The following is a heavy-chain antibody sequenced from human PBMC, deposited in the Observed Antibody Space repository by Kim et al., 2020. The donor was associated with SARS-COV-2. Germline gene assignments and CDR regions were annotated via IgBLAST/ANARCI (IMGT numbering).Heavy chain of an antibody. CDR3: ANSRISRGAFDI. CDR2: ISYDGSNK. V-gene: IGHV3-30*18. J-gene: IGHJ3*02. CDR1: GFTFSSYG. Sequence: GGSLRLSCAASGFTFSSYGMHWVRQAPGKGLEWVAVISYDGSNKYYADSVKGRFTISRDNSKNTLYLQMNSLRAEDTAVYYCANSRISRGAFDIWGQGTMVTVSS. D-gene: IGHD3-3*02.